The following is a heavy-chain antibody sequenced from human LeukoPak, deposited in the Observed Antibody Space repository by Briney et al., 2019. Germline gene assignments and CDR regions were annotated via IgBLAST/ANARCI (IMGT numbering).Heavy chain of an antibody. CDR3: TKELHVAVAVADYYYFYMDV. D-gene: IGHD6-19*01. V-gene: IGHV3-23*01. CDR2: INDDGYTT. J-gene: IGHJ6*03. CDR1: GFAFTTFA. Sequence: PGGSLRLSCAASGFAFTTFAMGWVRQSPGKGLEWLSTINDDGYTTFYADSVKGRFTISRDNSKNTLYLHMDSLRPDDTAIYYCTKELHVAVAVADYYYFYMDVWGRGTAVTVPS.